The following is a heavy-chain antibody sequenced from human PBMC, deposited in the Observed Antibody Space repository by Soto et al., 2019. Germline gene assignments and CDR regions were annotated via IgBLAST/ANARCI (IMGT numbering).Heavy chain of an antibody. CDR3: ARDDSTGGFDF. J-gene: IGHJ4*02. CDR2: ISYSGST. CDR1: GDSISRLY. D-gene: IGHD6-19*01. Sequence: SETLSLTCTVSGDSISRLYWSWIRQPPGKGLEWLGYISYSGSTNYSPALRSRVTISADTSKNQFSLKLNAVTAADTAVYYCARDDSTGGFDFWGQGALVTVSS. V-gene: IGHV4-59*01.